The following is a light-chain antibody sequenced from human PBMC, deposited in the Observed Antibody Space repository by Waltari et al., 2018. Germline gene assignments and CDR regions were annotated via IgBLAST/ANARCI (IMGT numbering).Light chain of an antibody. J-gene: IGKJ2*01. CDR3: QHYHSLPYT. Sequence: DIHLTQSPSSLSAAVGDSVHITCQATQDITTSLSWFQQKPGKAPQLLIYDASSLQAGVPSRFSGTGSGTAFSFTITSLQPEDSATYYCQHYHSLPYTFGRGTKLQIK. CDR2: DAS. CDR1: QDITTS. V-gene: IGKV1-33*01.